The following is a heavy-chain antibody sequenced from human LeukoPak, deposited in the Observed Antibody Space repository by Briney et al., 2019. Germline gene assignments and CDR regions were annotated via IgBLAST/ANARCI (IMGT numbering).Heavy chain of an antibody. J-gene: IGHJ4*02. V-gene: IGHV4-34*01. CDR3: ARRTTLTYQLPGSYFDY. D-gene: IGHD2-2*01. CDR1: GGSFSGYY. Sequence: SETLSLTCAVCGGSFSGYYWSWIRQPPGKGLEWIGEINHSGSTNYNPSLKSRVTISVDTSKNQFSLKLSSVTAADTAVYYCARRTTLTYQLPGSYFDYWGQGTLVTVSS. CDR2: INHSGST.